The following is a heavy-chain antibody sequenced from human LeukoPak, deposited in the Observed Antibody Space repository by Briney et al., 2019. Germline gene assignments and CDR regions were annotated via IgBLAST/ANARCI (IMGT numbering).Heavy chain of an antibody. CDR2: IWFDGIKK. Sequence: PGRSLRLSCAASGFTFSNYGMHWVRQVPGKGLEWVAAIWFDGIKKYYADSVKGRLTISRDNSKNTLYLQMNSLRAEDTAVYYCARELEDSSPFGAFDMWGQGTMVTVSS. CDR3: ARELEDSSPFGAFDM. V-gene: IGHV3-33*01. D-gene: IGHD3-22*01. CDR1: GFTFSNYG. J-gene: IGHJ3*02.